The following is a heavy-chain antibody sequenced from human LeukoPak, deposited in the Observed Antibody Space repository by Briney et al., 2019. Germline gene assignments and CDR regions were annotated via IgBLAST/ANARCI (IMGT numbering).Heavy chain of an antibody. CDR2: IYHSGST. Sequence: SETLSLTCAVSGGSISSSNWWSWVRQPPGKGLEWIGEIYHSGSTYYNPSLKSRVTISVDTSKNQFSLKLRSVTAADTAVYYCARGGGYHGEDFVYWGQGTLVTVSS. J-gene: IGHJ4*02. CDR3: ARGGGYHGEDFVY. CDR1: GGSISSSNW. V-gene: IGHV4-4*02. D-gene: IGHD3-22*01.